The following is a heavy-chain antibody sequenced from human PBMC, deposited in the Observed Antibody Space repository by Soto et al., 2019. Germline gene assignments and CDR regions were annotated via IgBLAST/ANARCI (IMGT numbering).Heavy chain of an antibody. CDR2: IYWDDDK. V-gene: IGHV2-5*02. CDR3: APRRGGFYDTLTGYYKGKSFGY. Sequence: QITLKESGPTLVKPTQTLTLTCTYSGFPLNTTAVGVGWIRQPPEKGLEWLALIYWDDDKRYSPSLKSRLTSTKDTPKSQVVLTRTNVDPVDTATYYCAPRRGGFYDTLTGYYKGKSFGYWGQRPRVTVSS. J-gene: IGHJ4*02. D-gene: IGHD3-9*01. CDR1: GFPLNTTAVG.